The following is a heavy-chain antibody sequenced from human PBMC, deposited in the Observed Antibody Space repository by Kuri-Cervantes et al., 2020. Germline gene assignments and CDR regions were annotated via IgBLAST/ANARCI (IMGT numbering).Heavy chain of an antibody. CDR2: IGTAGDT. J-gene: IGHJ5*02. CDR1: GFTFSSYD. D-gene: IGHD3-9*01. V-gene: IGHV3-13*01. CDR3: ARAKFDILTGGNWFDP. Sequence: GGSLRLSCAASGFTFSSYDMHWVRQATGKGLEWVSAIGTAGDTYYPGSVKGRFTISRENAKNSLYLQMNSLSAGDTAVYYCARAKFDILTGGNWFDPWGQGTLVTVSS.